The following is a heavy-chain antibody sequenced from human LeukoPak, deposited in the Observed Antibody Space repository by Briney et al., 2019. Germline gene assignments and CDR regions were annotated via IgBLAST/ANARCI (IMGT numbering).Heavy chain of an antibody. J-gene: IGHJ4*02. CDR1: GGSINSNNYY. CDR3: ARGQWLDLPPLGY. Sequence: SETLSLTCAVSGGSINSNNYYWGWIRQPPGKGLEWIGEINHSGSTNYNPSLKSRVTISVDTSKNQFSLKLSSVTAADTAVYYCARGQWLDLPPLGYWGQGTLVTVSS. D-gene: IGHD6-19*01. CDR2: INHSGST. V-gene: IGHV4-39*07.